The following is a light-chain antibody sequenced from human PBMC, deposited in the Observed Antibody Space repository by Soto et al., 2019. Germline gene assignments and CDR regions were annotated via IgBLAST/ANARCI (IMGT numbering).Light chain of an antibody. CDR1: SSDVGGSNF. CDR3: SSYAGSNNYV. J-gene: IGLJ1*01. V-gene: IGLV2-8*01. Sequence: QSALTQPPSASGSPGQSVTISCTGGSSDVGGSNFVSWYQQHPGKAPKLMIYEVSKRPSGVPDRFSGSKSGSTASLTVSGLQAEDASDYYCSSYAGSNNYVFGTGTKLTVL. CDR2: EVS.